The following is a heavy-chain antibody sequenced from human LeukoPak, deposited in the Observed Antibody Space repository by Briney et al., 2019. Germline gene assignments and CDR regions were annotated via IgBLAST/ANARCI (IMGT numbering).Heavy chain of an antibody. D-gene: IGHD3-22*01. Sequence: GGSLRLSCAASGFTFSNHAMNWVRQTPGKGLEWVSSIGGIGASTYYADSVKGRFTISRDNSKNTLYLQMTSLRAEDTAVYYCAKGGDSSQRAYYFDYWGQGTLVTVSS. J-gene: IGHJ4*02. CDR3: AKGGDSSQRAYYFDY. CDR2: IGGIGAST. CDR1: GFTFSNHA. V-gene: IGHV3-23*01.